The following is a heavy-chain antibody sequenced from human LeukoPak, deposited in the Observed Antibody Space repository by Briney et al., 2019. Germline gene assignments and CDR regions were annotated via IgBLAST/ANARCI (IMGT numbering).Heavy chain of an antibody. V-gene: IGHV3-74*01. Sequence: GGSLRLSCTASGFPLSGHWMHWARQLPGKGLVWASRISPTGSTTSYADSVKGRFTVSRDNAKNTLYLQVNNLRAEDTAVYYCARGPNSNWSGLDFWGQGTLLTVSS. D-gene: IGHD6-6*01. CDR3: ARGPNSNWSGLDF. CDR1: GFPLSGHW. CDR2: ISPTGSTT. J-gene: IGHJ4*02.